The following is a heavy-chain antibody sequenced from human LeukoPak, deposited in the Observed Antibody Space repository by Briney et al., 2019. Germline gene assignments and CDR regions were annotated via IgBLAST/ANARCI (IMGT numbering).Heavy chain of an antibody. CDR3: ARGSSGYYPNDGWFDP. J-gene: IGHJ5*02. Sequence: GGSLRLSCAASGFTFSSYSMNWVRQAPGKGLEWVSSISSSSSYIYYADSVKGRFTISRDNSKNTLYLQMNSLRAEDTAVYYCARGSSGYYPNDGWFDPWGQGTLVTVSS. D-gene: IGHD3-22*01. V-gene: IGHV3-21*01. CDR1: GFTFSSYS. CDR2: ISSSSSYI.